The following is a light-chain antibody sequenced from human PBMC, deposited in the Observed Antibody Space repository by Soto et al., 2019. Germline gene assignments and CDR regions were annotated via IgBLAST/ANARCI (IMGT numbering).Light chain of an antibody. CDR2: GAS. CDR3: QQYGTSLIT. J-gene: IGKJ4*01. V-gene: IGKV3-20*01. Sequence: EIVLTQSPATLSLSPGEGATLSCRASHSVSTSYFAWYQQKPGQAPRLLIYGASHRATDIPDRFSGSGSGTDFTLTISRLETEDFAVYYCQQYGTSLITFGGGTKVEIK. CDR1: HSVSTSY.